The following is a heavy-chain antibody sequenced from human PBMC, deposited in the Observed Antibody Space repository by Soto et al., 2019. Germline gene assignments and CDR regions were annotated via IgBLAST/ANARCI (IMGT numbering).Heavy chain of an antibody. CDR3: ARDSDSSGYYGNSLPY. J-gene: IGHJ4*02. CDR1: GFTFSSYA. CDR2: ISYDGSNK. V-gene: IGHV3-30-3*01. Sequence: QVQLVESGGGVVQPGRSLRLSCAASGFTFSSYAMHWVRQAPGKGLEWVAVISYDGSNKYYADSVKGRFTISRDNSKNTLYLQMNSLRAADTAVYYCARDSDSSGYYGNSLPYWGQGTLVTVSS. D-gene: IGHD3-22*01.